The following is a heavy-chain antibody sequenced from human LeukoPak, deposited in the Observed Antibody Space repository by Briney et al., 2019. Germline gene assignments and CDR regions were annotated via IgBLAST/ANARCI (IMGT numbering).Heavy chain of an antibody. D-gene: IGHD6-19*01. J-gene: IGHJ5*02. CDR1: GGSISSYY. Sequence: SETRSLPCTVSGGSISSYYWSWIRQPPGKGLEWIGYIYYSGSTNYNPSLKSRVTISVDTSKNQFSLKLSSVTAADTAVYYCARAVAGWFDPWGQGTLVTVSS. CDR2: IYYSGST. V-gene: IGHV4-59*01. CDR3: ARAVAGWFDP.